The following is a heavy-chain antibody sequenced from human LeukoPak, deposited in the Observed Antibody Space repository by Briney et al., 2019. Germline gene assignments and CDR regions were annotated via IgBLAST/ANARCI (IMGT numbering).Heavy chain of an antibody. D-gene: IGHD1-1*01. CDR3: AKDVAANWKGGLDY. CDR1: GFTFSSYG. J-gene: IGHJ4*02. V-gene: IGHV3-33*06. Sequence: PGGSLRLSCAAFGFTFSSYGIHWVRQAPGKGLEWVAVIWYDGSNKYYTDSVKGRFTISRDNSKNTLYLQMNSLRAEDTAVYYCAKDVAANWKGGLDYWGQGTLVTVSS. CDR2: IWYDGSNK.